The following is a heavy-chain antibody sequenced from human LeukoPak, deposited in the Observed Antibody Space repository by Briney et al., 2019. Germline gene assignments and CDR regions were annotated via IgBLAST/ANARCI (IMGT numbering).Heavy chain of an antibody. CDR1: GYTFTGYY. CDR2: INPNSGGT. CDR3: ARDGYYDSSGFLFPDFDY. Sequence: ASVKVSCKASGYTFTGYYMHWVRQAPGQGLEWMGWINPNSGGTNYAQKFQGRVTTTRDTSISTAYMELSRLRSDDTAVYYCARDGYYDSSGFLFPDFDYWGQGTLVTVSS. J-gene: IGHJ4*02. D-gene: IGHD3-22*01. V-gene: IGHV1-2*02.